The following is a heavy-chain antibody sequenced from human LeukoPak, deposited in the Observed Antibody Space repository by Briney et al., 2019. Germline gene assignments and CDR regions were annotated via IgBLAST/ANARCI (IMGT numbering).Heavy chain of an antibody. V-gene: IGHV1-69*05. J-gene: IGHJ4*02. Sequence: SVKVSCKASGGTFSSYAISWVRQAPGQGLEWMGGIIPIFGTANYAQKFQGRVTMTRDTSTSTVYMELSSLRSEDTAVYYCARDRGSPVRAVAGNSWGQGILVTVSS. D-gene: IGHD6-19*01. CDR2: IIPIFGTA. CDR1: GGTFSSYA. CDR3: ARDRGSPVRAVAGNS.